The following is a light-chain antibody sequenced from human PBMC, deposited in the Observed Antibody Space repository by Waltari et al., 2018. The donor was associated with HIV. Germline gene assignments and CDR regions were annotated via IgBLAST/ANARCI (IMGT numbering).Light chain of an antibody. CDR2: WAS. CDR1: QSVLYSSNNKNY. J-gene: IGKJ1*01. CDR3: QQYYSTPWT. V-gene: IGKV4-1*01. Sequence: DIVMTQSPDSLVVSLGEWATINCKSSQSVLYSSNNKNYLAWYQQKPGQPPKLLIYWASTLESGVPDRFSGSGSGTDFTLTISSLQAEDVAVYYCQQYYSTPWTFGQGTKVEIK.